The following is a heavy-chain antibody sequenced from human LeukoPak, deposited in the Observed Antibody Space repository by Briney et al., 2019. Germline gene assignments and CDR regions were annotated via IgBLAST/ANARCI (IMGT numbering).Heavy chain of an antibody. CDR3: ARDIGTVYYIWDN. J-gene: IGHJ4*02. CDR2: IWYDGSKK. V-gene: IGHV3-33*01. CDR1: GFTFPNYG. Sequence: GGSLRLSCAASGFTFPNYGMHWVRQAPGKGLEWVAVIWYDGSKKYYADSVEGRFTISRDTSKSTLYLQMNSLRVEDTAMYYCARDIGTVYYIWDNWGQGTLVTVSS. D-gene: IGHD3-16*01.